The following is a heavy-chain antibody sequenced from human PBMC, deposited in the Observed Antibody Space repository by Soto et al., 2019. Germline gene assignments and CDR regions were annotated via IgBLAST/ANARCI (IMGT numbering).Heavy chain of an antibody. CDR2: ISTYNGNT. CDR3: ARFASRGYCTGAY. CDR1: GYTFTNYD. D-gene: IGHD2-21*02. Sequence: QVQLVQSGAEVKKPGASVKVSCKASGYTFTNYDITWVRQAPGQGLEWMGWISTYNGNTNYAQNLQGRVTMTTDTTTRTAYMELRSLRSADTSVHYCARFASRGYCTGAYWGQGNLVTVSS. J-gene: IGHJ4*02. V-gene: IGHV1-18*01.